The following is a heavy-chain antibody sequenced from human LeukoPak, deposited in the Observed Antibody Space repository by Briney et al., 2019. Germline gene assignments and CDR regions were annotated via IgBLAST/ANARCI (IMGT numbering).Heavy chain of an antibody. CDR1: GYTFTSYY. V-gene: IGHV1-46*01. Sequence: ASVKVSCKASGYTFTSYYMHWVRQAPGQGLEWMGIISPSGASTSYAQKFQGRVTMTRDTSTSTVYMELSSLRSEDTAVYYCARDPYGAKIGSWNFDLWGRGTLVTVSS. CDR2: ISPSGAST. CDR3: ARDPYGAKIGSWNFDL. D-gene: IGHD4-17*01. J-gene: IGHJ2*01.